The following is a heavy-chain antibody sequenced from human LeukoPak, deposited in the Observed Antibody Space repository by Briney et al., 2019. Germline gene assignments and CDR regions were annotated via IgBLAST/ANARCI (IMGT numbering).Heavy chain of an antibody. Sequence: SETLSLTCTVSGGSINSGNYYWSWIRQPAWKGLEWIGRISTSGSTNYNPSLKSRVTMSVDTSKNQVSLMLSSVTAADTAVYYCTRDSSAYDWFYDYWGQGTLVTVSS. J-gene: IGHJ4*02. CDR3: TRDSSAYDWFYDY. CDR1: GGSINSGNYY. D-gene: IGHD5-12*01. CDR2: ISTSGST. V-gene: IGHV4-61*02.